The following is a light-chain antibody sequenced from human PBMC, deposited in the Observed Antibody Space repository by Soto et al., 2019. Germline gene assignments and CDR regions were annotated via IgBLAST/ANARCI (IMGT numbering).Light chain of an antibody. CDR3: HQYNNWRT. V-gene: IGKV3-20*01. J-gene: IGKJ5*01. Sequence: DIVLTQSPGTLSLSPGDRATLSCRASQSITGNYLAWHQQKPGQAPKLLIYGASTRAPGIPDRFNGSGSGTDFTLTISRLEADDVAVYHCHQYNNWRTFGQGTRVEIK. CDR1: QSITGNY. CDR2: GAS.